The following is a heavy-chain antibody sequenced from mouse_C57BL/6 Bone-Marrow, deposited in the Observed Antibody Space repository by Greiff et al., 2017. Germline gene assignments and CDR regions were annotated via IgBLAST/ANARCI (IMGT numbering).Heavy chain of an antibody. CDR2: IDPSDSYT. CDR1: GYTFTSYW. J-gene: IGHJ4*01. CDR3: AVYLYAMDY. D-gene: IGHD5-5*01. Sequence: VQLQQPGAELVRPGTSVKLSCTASGYTFTSYWMHWVKQRPGQGLEWIGVIDPSDSYTNYNQKFKGKATLTVDTSSSTAYMQLSSLTSEDSAVYYCAVYLYAMDYWGQGTSVTVSS. V-gene: IGHV1-59*01.